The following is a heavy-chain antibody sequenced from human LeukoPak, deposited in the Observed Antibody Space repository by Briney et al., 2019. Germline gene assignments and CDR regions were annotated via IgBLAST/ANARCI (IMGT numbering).Heavy chain of an antibody. CDR1: GFIFSSYW. CDR2: IKQGGSEN. D-gene: IGHD2-2*01. J-gene: IGHJ5*02. V-gene: IGHV3-7*01. CDR3: ARDLTRATYQLLPNWFDP. Sequence: GGSLRLSCAASGFIFSSYWMTWVRQAPGKGLEWVANIKQGGSENSYVDSVKGRFTISRDNAKNSLYLQMNSLRAEDTAVYYCARDLTRATYQLLPNWFDPWGQGTLVTVSS.